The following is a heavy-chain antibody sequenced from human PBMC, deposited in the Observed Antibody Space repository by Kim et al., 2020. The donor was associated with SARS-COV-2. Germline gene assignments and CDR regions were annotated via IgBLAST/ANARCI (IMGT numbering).Heavy chain of an antibody. D-gene: IGHD4-4*01. CDR3: AKGDGSYSNYRNNYSGM. V-gene: IGHV3-30*18. J-gene: IGHJ6*01. CDR2: ISYDGNNE. CDR1: EFTFGTYG. Sequence: GGSLRLSCAASEFTFGTYGMYWVRQAPGKGLEWVSLISYDGNNEYYADSVKGRFTISRDNSKNTLYLQMNSLRAEDTAVYYCAKGDGSYSNYRNNYSGM.